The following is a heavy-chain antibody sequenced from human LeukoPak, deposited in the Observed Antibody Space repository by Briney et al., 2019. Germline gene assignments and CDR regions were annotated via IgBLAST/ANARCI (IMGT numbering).Heavy chain of an antibody. CDR1: GGSISSSNW. Sequence: SGTLSLTCAVSGGSISSSNWWSWVRQPPGKGLEWIGEIYHSGSTNYNPSLKSRVTISVDTSKNQFSLKLSSVTAADTAVYYCARASGVPPNHAFDIWGQGTMVTVSS. CDR3: ARASGVPPNHAFDI. CDR2: IYHSGST. J-gene: IGHJ3*02. V-gene: IGHV4-4*02.